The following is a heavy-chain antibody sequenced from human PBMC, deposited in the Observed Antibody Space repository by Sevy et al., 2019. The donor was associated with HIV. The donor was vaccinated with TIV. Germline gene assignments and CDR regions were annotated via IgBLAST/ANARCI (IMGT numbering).Heavy chain of an antibody. Sequence: SQTFSLTCAISGDSVSTNSAAWSWIRQSPSRGLEWLGRTYSRSKWSNGYAVSVKSRITINPDTSKNQFSLQLNSVTPEDTAVYYCARGGYGDILDAFDIWGQGTVVPVSS. V-gene: IGHV6-1*01. CDR2: TYSRSKWSN. J-gene: IGHJ3*02. CDR3: ARGGYGDILDAFDI. D-gene: IGHD2-15*01. CDR1: GDSVSTNSAA.